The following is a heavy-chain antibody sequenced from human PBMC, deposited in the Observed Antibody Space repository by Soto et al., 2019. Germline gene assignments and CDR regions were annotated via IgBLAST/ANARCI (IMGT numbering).Heavy chain of an antibody. CDR2: ISSTGRTI. J-gene: IGHJ4*02. CDR1: GFTFRNYY. D-gene: IGHD6-19*01. CDR3: ARSYSSGWEFDY. V-gene: IGHV3-11*01. Sequence: SMRLSCGASGFTFRNYYMSWIRQAPGKGLEWVSYISSTGRTIYYADSVKGRFTVSRDNAQNSLSLKLNSLRVEDTAVYYCARSYSSGWEFDYWGQGTQVTVSS.